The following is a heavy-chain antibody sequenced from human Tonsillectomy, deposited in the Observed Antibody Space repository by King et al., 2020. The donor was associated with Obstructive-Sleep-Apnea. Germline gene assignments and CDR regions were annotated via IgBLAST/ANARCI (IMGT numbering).Heavy chain of an antibody. V-gene: IGHV4-31*03. D-gene: IGHD3-22*01. Sequence: QLQESGPGLVKPSQTLSLTCSVSGGFISSGGYYWTWIRQHPGKGLEWIGNIYYTGSTNYNPSLKSRVTISVDTSKNQFSLKLSSVTAADTAVYYCARDHGVITRGEGWFDPWGQGTLVTVSS. J-gene: IGHJ5*02. CDR1: GGFISSGGYY. CDR2: IYYTGST. CDR3: ARDHGVITRGEGWFDP.